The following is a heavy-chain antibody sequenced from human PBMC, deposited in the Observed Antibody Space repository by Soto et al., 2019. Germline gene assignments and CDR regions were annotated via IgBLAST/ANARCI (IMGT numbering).Heavy chain of an antibody. V-gene: IGHV1-46*01. Sequence: ASVKLSCKASGYTFTSYDMHWVRQAPGQGLEWMGIINPSGGSTSYAQKFQGRVTMTRDTSTSTVYMELSSLRSEDTAVYYCARDEDDLEYCSCGSGYYYGMYGCGQGSTVTVSS. CDR1: GYTFTSYD. CDR2: INPSGGST. CDR3: ARDEDDLEYCSCGSGYYYGMYG. D-gene: IGHD2-15*01. J-gene: IGHJ6*01.